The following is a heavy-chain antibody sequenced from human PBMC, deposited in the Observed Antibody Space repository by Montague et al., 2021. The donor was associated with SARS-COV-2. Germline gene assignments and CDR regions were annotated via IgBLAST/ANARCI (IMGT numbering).Heavy chain of an antibody. CDR3: TKDDRIIVGDGWDI. J-gene: IGHJ3*02. CDR2: ISPSAYAT. CDR1: GFTFSNYD. Sequence: SLRLSCAASGFTFSNYDMNWVRQAPGKGPEWISYISPSAYATSYAGSVKGRFTISRDNGKNSLYLQMNSLRVEDTAVYYCTKDDRIIVGDGWDIGGQGPKVT. D-gene: IGHD3-16*02. V-gene: IGHV3-48*03.